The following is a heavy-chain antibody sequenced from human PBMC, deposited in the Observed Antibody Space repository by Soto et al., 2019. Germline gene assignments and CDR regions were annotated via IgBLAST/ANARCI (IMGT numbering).Heavy chain of an antibody. J-gene: IGHJ1*01. Sequence: QVQLVQSGAEVKKPGSSVKVSCKASGGTFSSYTISWVRQAPGQGLEWMGRIIPILGIANYAQKFQGRVTITADKSTSTAYMELSSLRSEDTAVYYCAREDSNYGSGSLYFQHWGQGALVTVSS. V-gene: IGHV1-69*08. CDR3: AREDSNYGSGSLYFQH. D-gene: IGHD3-10*01. CDR1: GGTFSSYT. CDR2: IIPILGIA.